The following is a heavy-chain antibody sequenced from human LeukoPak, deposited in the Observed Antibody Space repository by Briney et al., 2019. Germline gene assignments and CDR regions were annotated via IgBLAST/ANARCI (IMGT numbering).Heavy chain of an antibody. J-gene: IGHJ4*02. CDR2: ISWNSGSI. CDR3: ARDGITGFDY. Sequence: PGGSLRLSCAASGFTFDDYAMHWVRQAPGKGLEWVSGISWNSGSIGYADSVKGRFTISRDNAKNSLYLQMNSLRAEDTAVYYCARDGITGFDYWGQGTLVTVSS. D-gene: IGHD2-8*02. CDR1: GFTFDDYA. V-gene: IGHV3-9*01.